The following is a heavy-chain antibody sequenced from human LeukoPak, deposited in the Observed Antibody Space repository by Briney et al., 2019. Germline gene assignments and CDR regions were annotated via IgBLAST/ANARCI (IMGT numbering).Heavy chain of an antibody. CDR1: GFTFANYA. CDR3: ARASFYYDSRALDP. Sequence: PGGSLRLSCAASGFTFANYAMVWVRQTPGKELQWVSAIKSGGYTDYADSVQGRFTMSRDNSKNTLFLQMNSLRAEDTAVYYCARASFYYDSRALDPWGQGALVTVSS. D-gene: IGHD3-22*01. CDR2: IKSGGYT. J-gene: IGHJ5*02. V-gene: IGHV3-23*01.